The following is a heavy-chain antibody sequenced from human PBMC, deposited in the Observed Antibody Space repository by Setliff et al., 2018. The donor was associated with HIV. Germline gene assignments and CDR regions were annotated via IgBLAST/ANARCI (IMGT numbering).Heavy chain of an antibody. CDR2: ISGSGGSP. Sequence: GSLRLSCAASGLTFSSYAMSWVRQAPGKGLEWVPRISGSGGSPSYADSVKGRFTISRDNSKNTLYLQMNSLRAEDTAVYYCAKDLVYYDSSGDLDYWGQGTLFTVSS. CDR1: GLTFSSYA. V-gene: IGHV3-23*01. CDR3: AKDLVYYDSSGDLDY. D-gene: IGHD3-22*01. J-gene: IGHJ4*02.